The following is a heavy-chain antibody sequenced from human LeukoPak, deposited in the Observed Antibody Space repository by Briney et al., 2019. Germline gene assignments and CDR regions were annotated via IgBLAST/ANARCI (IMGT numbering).Heavy chain of an antibody. CDR1: GGTFSSYA. CDR2: ISAYNGNT. D-gene: IGHD2-2*01. V-gene: IGHV1-18*01. Sequence: GASVKVSCKASGGTFSSYAISWVRQAPGQGLEWMGWISAYNGNTNYAQKLQGRVTMTTDTSTSTAYMELRSLRSDDTAVYYCARVSKFSYYYYMDVWGKGTTVTVSS. CDR3: ARVSKFSYYYYMDV. J-gene: IGHJ6*03.